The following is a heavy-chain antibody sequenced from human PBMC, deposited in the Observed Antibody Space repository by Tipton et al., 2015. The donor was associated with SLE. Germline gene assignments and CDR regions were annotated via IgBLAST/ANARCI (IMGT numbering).Heavy chain of an antibody. D-gene: IGHD7-27*01. V-gene: IGHV4-59*11. Sequence: TLSLTCTVSGGSISSHYWSWIRQPPGKGLEWIGYIYYSGSTNYNPSLKSRVTISVDTSKNQFSLKLSSVTAADTAVYYCARRSLGRRGYFDYWGQGTLVTVSS. CDR2: IYYSGST. CDR3: ARRSLGRRGYFDY. CDR1: GGSISSHY. J-gene: IGHJ4*02.